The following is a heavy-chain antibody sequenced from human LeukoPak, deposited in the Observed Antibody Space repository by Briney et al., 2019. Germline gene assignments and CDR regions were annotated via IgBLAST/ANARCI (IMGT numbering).Heavy chain of an antibody. J-gene: IGHJ4*02. CDR3: ARGDGYNYWQY. V-gene: IGHV3-53*01. Sequence: GGSLRLSCVASGFTVSSNYTSWVRQAPGKGLEWVSVIYIGGSIYYADSVRGRFTISRDNSKNTLYLQMNSLRAEDTAVYYCARGDGYNYWQYWGQGTLVTVSS. D-gene: IGHD5-24*01. CDR2: IYIGGSI. CDR1: GFTVSSNY.